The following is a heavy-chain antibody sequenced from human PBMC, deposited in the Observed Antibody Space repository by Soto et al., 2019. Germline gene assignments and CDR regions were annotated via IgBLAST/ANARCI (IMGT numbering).Heavy chain of an antibody. CDR2: ISSSSSYI. Sequence: GGSLRLSCAASGFTFSSYSMNWVRQAPGKGLEWVSSISSSSSYIYYADSVKGRFTISRDNAKNSLYLQMNSLRAEDTAVYYCARGPYSSSSAFVEGRHFDYWGQGTLVTVSS. CDR1: GFTFSSYS. CDR3: ARGPYSSSSAFVEGRHFDY. J-gene: IGHJ4*02. V-gene: IGHV3-21*01. D-gene: IGHD6-6*01.